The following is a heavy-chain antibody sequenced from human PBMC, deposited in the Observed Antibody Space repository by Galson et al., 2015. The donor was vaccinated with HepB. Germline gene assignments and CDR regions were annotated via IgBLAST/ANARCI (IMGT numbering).Heavy chain of an antibody. Sequence: SVKVSCKASGGTFSSYAISWVRQAPGQGLEWMGGIIPIFGIANYAQKFQGRVTITADKSTSTAYMELSSLRSEDTAVYYCARGPDSSGYSDYWGQGTLVTVSS. CDR3: ARGPDSSGYSDY. J-gene: IGHJ4*02. D-gene: IGHD3-22*01. CDR2: IIPIFGIA. V-gene: IGHV1-69*10. CDR1: GGTFSSYA.